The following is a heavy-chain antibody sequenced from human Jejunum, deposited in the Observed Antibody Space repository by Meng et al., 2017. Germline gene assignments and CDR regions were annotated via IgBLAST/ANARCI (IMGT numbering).Heavy chain of an antibody. V-gene: IGHV4-34*01. CDR2: IHQSGST. CDR3: ASLSSSWSGADY. CDR1: VGSFNNYD. Sequence: GQLQQWGAGLLKPSETLCRTCAIYVGSFNNYDWSWIRQPPGEGLEWIGEIHQSGSTHYNPSLKSRVTISVDSSKNQFFLDLSSVTAADTAVYYCASLSSSWSGADYWGQGTLVTVSS. J-gene: IGHJ4*02. D-gene: IGHD6-13*01.